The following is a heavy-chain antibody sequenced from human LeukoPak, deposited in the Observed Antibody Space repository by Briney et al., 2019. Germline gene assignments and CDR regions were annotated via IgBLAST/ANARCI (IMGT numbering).Heavy chain of an antibody. CDR3: ARDRGDYGDYLEFDY. CDR1: GYTFTGYY. D-gene: IGHD4-17*01. V-gene: IGHV1-2*02. Sequence: ASVKVSCKASGYTFTGYYMHWVRQAPGQGLEWMGWINPNSGGTNYAQKFQARVTMTRDTSISTAYMELSRLRSDDTAVYYCARDRGDYGDYLEFDYWGQGTLVTVSS. J-gene: IGHJ4*02. CDR2: INPNSGGT.